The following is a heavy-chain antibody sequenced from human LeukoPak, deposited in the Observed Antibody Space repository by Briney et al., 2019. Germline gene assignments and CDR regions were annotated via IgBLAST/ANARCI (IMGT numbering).Heavy chain of an antibody. Sequence: SQTLSLTCAISGDTGSSNSIAWNWRTPSPSRGLEWLGRTYYRFKRYNDSALSVNNRITINTDKTKNQLSMQLNSVTPEDPAVYYCSSDTTVVNFDYWGQGTLVTVSS. D-gene: IGHD4-23*01. CDR3: SSDTTVVNFDY. V-gene: IGHV6-1*01. J-gene: IGHJ4*02. CDR1: GDTGSSNSIA. CDR2: TYYRFKRYN.